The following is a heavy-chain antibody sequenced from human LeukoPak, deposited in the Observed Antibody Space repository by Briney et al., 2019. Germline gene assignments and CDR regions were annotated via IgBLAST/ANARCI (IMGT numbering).Heavy chain of an antibody. V-gene: IGHV1-69*05. J-gene: IGHJ6*03. CDR1: GGTFSSYA. Sequence: SVKVSCKASGGTFSSYAISWVRQAPGQGLEWMGGIIPIFGTANYAQKFQGRVTITTDESTSTACMELSSLRSEDTAVYYCARGEEVVPAAMRANYYYYMDVWGKGTTVTVSS. D-gene: IGHD2-2*01. CDR3: ARGEEVVPAAMRANYYYYMDV. CDR2: IIPIFGTA.